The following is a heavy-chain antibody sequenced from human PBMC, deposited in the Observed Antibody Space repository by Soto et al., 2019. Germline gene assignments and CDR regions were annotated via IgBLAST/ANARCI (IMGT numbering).Heavy chain of an antibody. CDR2: IIPIVGTA. V-gene: IGHV1-69*06. CDR3: ATGGATTGWFDP. Sequence: QVQLVQSGAEVKKPGSSVKVSCKASGGTFSSYAISWVRQAPGQGLEWMGGIIPIVGTANYAQKFQGRVTMTRNTSISTAYMELSSLRSEDTAVYYCATGGATTGWFDPWGQGTLVTVSS. D-gene: IGHD1-26*01. J-gene: IGHJ5*02. CDR1: GGTFSSYA.